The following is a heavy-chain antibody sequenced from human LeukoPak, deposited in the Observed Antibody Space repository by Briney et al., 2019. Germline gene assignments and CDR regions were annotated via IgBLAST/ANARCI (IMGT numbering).Heavy chain of an antibody. V-gene: IGHV4-34*01. CDR3: ASRYSGSYLILYYFDY. Sequence: PSETLSLTCAVYGGSFSGYYWSWIRQPPGKGLEWIGEINHSGSTNYNPSLKSRVTISVDTSKNQFSLKLSSVTAADTAVYYCASRYSGSYLILYYFDYWGQGILVTVSS. CDR2: INHSGST. J-gene: IGHJ4*02. D-gene: IGHD1-26*01. CDR1: GGSFSGYY.